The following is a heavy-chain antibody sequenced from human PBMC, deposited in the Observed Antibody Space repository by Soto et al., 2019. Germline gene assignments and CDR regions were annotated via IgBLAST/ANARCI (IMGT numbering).Heavy chain of an antibody. CDR1: GFTFSSYW. Sequence: PGGSLRLSCAASGFTFSSYWMSWVRQAPGKGLEWVANIKQDGSEKYYVDSVKGRFTISRDNAKNSLYLQMNSLRAEDTAVYYYARDVYSGYPSDAFDIWGQGTMVTVSS. D-gene: IGHD5-12*01. V-gene: IGHV3-7*01. J-gene: IGHJ3*02. CDR2: IKQDGSEK. CDR3: ARDVYSGYPSDAFDI.